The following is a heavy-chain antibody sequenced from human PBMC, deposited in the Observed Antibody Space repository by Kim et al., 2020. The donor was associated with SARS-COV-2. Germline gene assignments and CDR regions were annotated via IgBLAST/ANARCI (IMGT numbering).Heavy chain of an antibody. CDR1: GFTFSSYA. CDR2: ISYDGSNK. V-gene: IGHV3-30*04. J-gene: IGHJ4*02. CDR3: ATGTYFDY. Sequence: GGSLRLSCAASGFTFSSYAMHWVRQAPGKGLEWVAVISYDGSNKYYADSMKGRFTISRDNSKNTLYLQMNSLRAEDTAVYYCATGTYFDYWGQGTLVTVSS.